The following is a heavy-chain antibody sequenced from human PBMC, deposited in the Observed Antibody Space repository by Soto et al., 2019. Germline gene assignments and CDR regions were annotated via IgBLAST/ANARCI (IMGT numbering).Heavy chain of an antibody. V-gene: IGHV4-38-2*01. D-gene: IGHD3-3*01. CDR1: GYSIISGHY. Sequence: SETLSLTCAVSGYSIISGHYWGWIRQPPGNGLEWIGSIYHSGSTYYNPSLKSRVSISVDTSKDDFSLKLNSVTAADTAVYYRARASATDYDFWSGYRSFDAFDIWGQGTMVTVSS. CDR3: ARASATDYDFWSGYRSFDAFDI. J-gene: IGHJ3*02. CDR2: IYHSGST.